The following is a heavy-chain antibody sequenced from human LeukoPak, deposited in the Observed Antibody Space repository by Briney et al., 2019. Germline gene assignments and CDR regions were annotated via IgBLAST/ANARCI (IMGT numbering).Heavy chain of an antibody. CDR1: GFTFSSYA. J-gene: IGHJ4*02. V-gene: IGHV3-23*01. CDR3: AKVVLRYFDWSNFDY. D-gene: IGHD3-9*01. CDR2: ISGSGGST. Sequence: GGSLRLSCAASGFTFSSYAMSWVRQAPGKGLEWVSAISGSGGSTYYADSVKGRFTISSDNSKNTLYLQMNSLRAEDTAVYYCAKVVLRYFDWSNFDYWGQGTLVTVSS.